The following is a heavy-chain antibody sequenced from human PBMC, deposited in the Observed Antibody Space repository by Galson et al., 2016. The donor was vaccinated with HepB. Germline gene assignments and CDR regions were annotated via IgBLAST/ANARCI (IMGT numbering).Heavy chain of an antibody. CDR2: IFYSGSP. V-gene: IGHV4-30-4*01. J-gene: IGHJ6*02. CDR1: GASMRTGDYY. CDR3: ARGGRFYFYGMDV. D-gene: IGHD3-16*01. Sequence: TLSLTCTVSGASMRTGDYYWTWIRQPPGKGLELIGYIFYSGSPYYNPSLKSRVSISADMSNKQFSLKLISVSAADTAVYFCARGGRFYFYGMDVWGQGTTVTVSS.